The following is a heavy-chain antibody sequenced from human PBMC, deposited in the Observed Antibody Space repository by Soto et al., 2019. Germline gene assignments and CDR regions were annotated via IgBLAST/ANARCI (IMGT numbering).Heavy chain of an antibody. CDR3: ARPSGSYYNHWFDP. CDR1: GFTFSSYA. J-gene: IGHJ5*02. CDR2: INHSEST. D-gene: IGHD3-10*01. Sequence: GSLRLSCAASGFTFSSYAMSWVRQAPAKGLEWIGEINHSESTNYNPSLKSRVTISVDTSKNQFSLKLSSVTAADTAVYYCARPSGSYYNHWFDPWGQGTLVTVSS. V-gene: IGHV4-34*01.